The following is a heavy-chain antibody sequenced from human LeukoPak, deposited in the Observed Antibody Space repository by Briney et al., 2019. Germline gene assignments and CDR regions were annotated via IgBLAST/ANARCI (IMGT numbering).Heavy chain of an antibody. CDR1: GFTFSSYW. D-gene: IGHD3-3*01. CDR3: ARESTIFGVVISYYFDY. V-gene: IGHV3-7*01. Sequence: GSLRLSCAASGFTFSSYWMSWVRQAPGKGLEWVANIKQDGSEKYYVDSVKGRFTISRDNAKNSLYLQMNSLRAEDTAVYYCARESTIFGVVISYYFDYWGQGTLVTVSS. J-gene: IGHJ4*02. CDR2: IKQDGSEK.